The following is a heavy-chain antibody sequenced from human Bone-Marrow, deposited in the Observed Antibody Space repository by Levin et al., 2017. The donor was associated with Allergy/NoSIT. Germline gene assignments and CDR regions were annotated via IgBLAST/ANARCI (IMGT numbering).Heavy chain of an antibody. CDR1: GFTLSGYW. V-gene: IGHV3-7*01. J-gene: IGHJ4*02. CDR3: ARGVGSDY. Sequence: RPGGSLRLSCAASGFTLSGYWMSWVRQAPGKGLEWVANIKEDGSEKNYVGSVKGRFTISRDNAKNSLYLQMNSLRAEDTALYFCARGVGSDYWGQGTLVTVSS. D-gene: IGHD1-26*01. CDR2: IKEDGSEK.